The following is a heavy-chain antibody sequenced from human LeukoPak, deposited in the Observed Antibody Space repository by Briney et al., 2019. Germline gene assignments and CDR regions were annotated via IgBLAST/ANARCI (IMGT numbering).Heavy chain of an antibody. V-gene: IGHV3-23*01. CDR3: AKSRPHYSQSGVYYSLFDY. Sequence: GGVLRLSCAASGFTFNNYAISWGRQAPGKGLEWVSAISGSCDSTFYGDSVRGRFTISRDYSKNTLYLQMNSLRAEDTAIYYCAKSRPHYSQSGVYYSLFDYWGQGTLVTVSS. CDR2: ISGSCDST. CDR1: GFTFNNYA. J-gene: IGHJ4*02. D-gene: IGHD3-22*01.